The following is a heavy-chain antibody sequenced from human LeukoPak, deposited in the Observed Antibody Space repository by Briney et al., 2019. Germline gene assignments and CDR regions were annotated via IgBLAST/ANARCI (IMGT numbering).Heavy chain of an antibody. CDR2: IYPDNSDT. J-gene: IGHJ4*02. V-gene: IGHV5-51*01. CDR1: GDRLTNNW. Sequence: GESLKISCKISGDRLTNNWIGWVRQVPGKGLEWMGLIYPDNSDTRYSPLFQGQVTLSVDRSISTAYLHWSGLKASDTAIYYCARFALTSSLDYWGQGTLVTVSS. D-gene: IGHD6-13*01. CDR3: ARFALTSSLDY.